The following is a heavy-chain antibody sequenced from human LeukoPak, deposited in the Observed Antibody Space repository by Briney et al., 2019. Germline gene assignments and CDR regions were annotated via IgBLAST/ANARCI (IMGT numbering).Heavy chain of an antibody. CDR1: GGSFSGYY. CDR3: ARRYCTNGVCHNWFDP. CDR2: IYYSGST. V-gene: IGHV4-59*08. Sequence: PSETLSLTCAVYGGSFSGYYWSWIRQPPGKGLEWIGYIYYSGSTNYNPSLKSRVTISVDTSKNQFSLKLSSVTAADTAVYYCARRYCTNGVCHNWFDPWGQGTLVTVSS. D-gene: IGHD2-8*01. J-gene: IGHJ5*02.